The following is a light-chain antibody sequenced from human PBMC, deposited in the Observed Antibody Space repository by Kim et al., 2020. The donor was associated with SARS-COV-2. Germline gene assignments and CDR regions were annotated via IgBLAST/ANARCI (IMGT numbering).Light chain of an antibody. V-gene: IGKV1-33*01. CDR3: QQRFA. CDR1: LYISDY. Sequence: SSLSASVGDKVTIACQASLYISDYLNWYQQRPGKAPELLIYDTSNLEGGVPSRFSATKSGTDFTFTITNLQAEDVATYYCQQRFAFGPGTKVEIK. J-gene: IGKJ3*01. CDR2: DTS.